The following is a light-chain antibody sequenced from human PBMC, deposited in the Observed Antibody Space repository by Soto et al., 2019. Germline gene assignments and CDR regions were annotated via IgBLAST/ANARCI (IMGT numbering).Light chain of an antibody. J-gene: IGLJ2*01. V-gene: IGLV3-10*01. CDR3: YSTDSNGNYRV. CDR1: ALPKRY. CDR2: NDS. Sequence: SYELTQPPSVSVSPGQTARITCSGAALPKRYAYWFQQKSGQVPILIIYNDSKRPSGTPEKFSGSSSGTVATLTISGAQVEDEADYYCYSTDSNGNYRVFGGGTQLTVL.